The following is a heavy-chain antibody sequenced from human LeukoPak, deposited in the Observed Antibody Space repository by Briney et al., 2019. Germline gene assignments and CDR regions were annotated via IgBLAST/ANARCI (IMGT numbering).Heavy chain of an antibody. D-gene: IGHD5-18*01. V-gene: IGHV3-53*01. CDR3: AKDEGYSYGPIIDY. CDR2: IYSGGTT. Sequence: PGGSLRLSCAASGFTVSSNHMSWVRQAPGKGLEWVSVIYSGGTTYYADSVKGRFTISRDNSKNTLYLQMNSLRAEDTAVYYCAKDEGYSYGPIIDYWGQGTLVTVSS. CDR1: GFTVSSNH. J-gene: IGHJ4*02.